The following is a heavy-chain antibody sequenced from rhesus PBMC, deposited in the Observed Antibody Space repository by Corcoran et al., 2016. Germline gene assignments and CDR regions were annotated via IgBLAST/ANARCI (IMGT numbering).Heavy chain of an antibody. CDR1: GYSISSNY. CDR3: ARLFSNYFDY. D-gene: IGHD3-16*01. Sequence: QVQLQESGPGLVKPSETLSLTCAVSGYSISSNYWSWIRQPPGKGLEWIGYIYGSSGSPYYNPSLKSRVTISTDTSKNQFSLKLSSVTAADTAVYYCARLFSNYFDYWGQGVLVTVSS. V-gene: IGHV4-147*01. J-gene: IGHJ4*01. CDR2: IYGSSGSP.